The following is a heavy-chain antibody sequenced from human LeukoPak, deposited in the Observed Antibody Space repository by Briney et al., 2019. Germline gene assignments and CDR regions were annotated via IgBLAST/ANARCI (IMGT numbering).Heavy chain of an antibody. CDR3: AIHGVYNWNDYAFDV. CDR2: IYYSGSI. D-gene: IGHD1-1*01. Sequence: SETLSLTCTVSGGSISGYFWSWIRQPPGKGLEWIGYIYYSGSISYNPSLKSRVTISVDTSKNQFSLKLTSVTAADTAVYYCAIHGVYNWNDYAFDVWGQGTMVTVSS. J-gene: IGHJ3*01. CDR1: GGSISGYF. V-gene: IGHV4-59*08.